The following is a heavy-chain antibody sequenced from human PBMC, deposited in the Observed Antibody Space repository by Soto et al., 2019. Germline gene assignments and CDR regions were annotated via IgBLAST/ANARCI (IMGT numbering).Heavy chain of an antibody. Sequence: QVQLQESGPGLVKPSQTLSLTCTVSGGSISSGGYYWSWIRQHPGKGLEGVGYIYYSGSTYYNPSLKSRVTISVDTSKNQFSLQLSSVTAADTAVYYCARGGSSGWTGYYYYGMDVWSQGTTVTVSS. D-gene: IGHD6-19*01. J-gene: IGHJ6*02. CDR2: IYYSGST. V-gene: IGHV4-31*03. CDR1: GGSISSGGYY. CDR3: ARGGSSGWTGYYYYGMDV.